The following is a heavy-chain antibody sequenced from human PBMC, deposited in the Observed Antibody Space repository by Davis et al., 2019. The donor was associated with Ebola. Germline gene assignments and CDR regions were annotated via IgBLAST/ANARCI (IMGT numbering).Heavy chain of an antibody. CDR1: GFTFSNNW. Sequence: AGSLTLSCTVSGFTFSNNWMSWVRHVPGKGLEWVSYISSSGSTIYYADSVKGRFTISRDNAKNSLYLQMNSLRAEDTAVYYCAKDLTYGGNSYWGQGTLVTVSS. CDR2: ISSSGSTI. J-gene: IGHJ4*02. V-gene: IGHV3-11*04. D-gene: IGHD4-23*01. CDR3: AKDLTYGGNSY.